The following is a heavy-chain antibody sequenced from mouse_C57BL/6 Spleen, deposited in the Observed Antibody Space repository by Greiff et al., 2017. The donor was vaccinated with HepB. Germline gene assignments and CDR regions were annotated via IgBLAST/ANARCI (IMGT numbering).Heavy chain of an antibody. CDR2: IDPENGDT. Sequence: VQLQQSGAELVRPGASVKLSCTASGFNIKDDYMHWVKQRPEQGLEWIGWIDPENGDTEYASKFQGKATITADTSSNTAYLQLSSLTSEDTAVYYCTTPGGLRRGFAYWGQGTLVTVSA. V-gene: IGHV14-4*01. CDR1: GFNIKDDY. CDR3: TTPGGLRRGFAY. D-gene: IGHD2-4*01. J-gene: IGHJ3*01.